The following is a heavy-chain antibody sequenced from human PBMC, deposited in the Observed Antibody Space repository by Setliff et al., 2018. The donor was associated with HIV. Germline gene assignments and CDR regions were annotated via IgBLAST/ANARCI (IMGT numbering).Heavy chain of an antibody. CDR1: GGSLSGYY. CDR2: INHSGST. Sequence: PSETLSLTCAVYGGSLSGYYWSWIRQPPGKGLEWIGEINHSGSTNYNPSLKRRVSISVDTSKNQFSLKLTSLTAADTAVYYCARGRLAVTGTRYFQYWGQGTLVTVSS. CDR3: ARGRLAVTGTRYFQY. V-gene: IGHV4-34*01. J-gene: IGHJ1*01. D-gene: IGHD6-19*01.